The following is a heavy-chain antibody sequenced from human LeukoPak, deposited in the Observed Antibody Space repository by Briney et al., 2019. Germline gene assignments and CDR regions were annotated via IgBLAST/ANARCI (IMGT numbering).Heavy chain of an antibody. CDR3: ARVDYYGSGSYLNFDY. V-gene: IGHV4-39*07. CDR2: IYYSGST. Sequence: SETLSLTCTVSGGSISSSSYYWGWIRQPPGKGLEWIGSIYYSGSTYYNPSLKSRVTISVDTSKNQFSLKLSSVTAADTAVYYCARVDYYGSGSYLNFDYWGQGTLVTVSS. D-gene: IGHD3-10*01. J-gene: IGHJ4*02. CDR1: GGSISSSSYY.